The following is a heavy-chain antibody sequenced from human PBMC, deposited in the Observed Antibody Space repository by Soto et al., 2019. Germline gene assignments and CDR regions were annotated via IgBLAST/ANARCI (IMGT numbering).Heavy chain of an antibody. J-gene: IGHJ5*01. Sequence: QVQLVQSGADLKKPGASVKVSCKASGYTFTDYAITWVRQAPGQGLEWVGWIGTSIGHTNYVQNFRGRVTMTADTSTNTAYMDLRSLRSDDTAIYYCARGSYCSGGTCTNWFDSWGQGTLVTVSS. D-gene: IGHD2-15*01. CDR1: GYTFTDYA. CDR2: IGTSIGHT. V-gene: IGHV1-18*01. CDR3: ARGSYCSGGTCTNWFDS.